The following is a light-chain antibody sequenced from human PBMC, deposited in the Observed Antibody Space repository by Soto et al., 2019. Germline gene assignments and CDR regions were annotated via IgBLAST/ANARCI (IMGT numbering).Light chain of an antibody. CDR1: QYISSW. Sequence: DIQMTQSPSTLSASVGDRVTITCRASQYISSWVAWYQQKPGKAPKLLIYKASSLESGVPSRFRGSGSGTEFSLTISSRQPDDFETYDCQQYNSQRTFGQGTKVDIK. V-gene: IGKV1-5*03. CDR2: KAS. CDR3: QQYNSQRT. J-gene: IGKJ1*01.